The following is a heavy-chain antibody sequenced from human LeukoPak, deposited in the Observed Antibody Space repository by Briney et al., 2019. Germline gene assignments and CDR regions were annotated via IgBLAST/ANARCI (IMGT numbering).Heavy chain of an antibody. D-gene: IGHD3-16*01. CDR2: ISGSGNGGSI. J-gene: IGHJ4*02. V-gene: IGHV3-64D*06. Sequence: PGGSLRLPCSASGFVFSIYTMYWVRQAPGKGPEYVSTISGSGNGGSIYYADSVKGRFTISRDDSKSILYLQMNGLRSEDTAVYYCVKDFGRVRGTPDSWGQGTLVTVSS. CDR3: VKDFGRVRGTPDS. CDR1: GFVFSIYT.